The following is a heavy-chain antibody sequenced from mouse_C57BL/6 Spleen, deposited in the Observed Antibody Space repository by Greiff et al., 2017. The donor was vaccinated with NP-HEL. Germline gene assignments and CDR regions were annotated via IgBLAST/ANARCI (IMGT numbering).Heavy chain of an antibody. Sequence: EVNLVESGGGLVKPGGSLKLSCAASGFTFSSYTMSWVRQTPEKRLEWVATISGGGGNTYYPDSVKGRFTISRDNAKNTLYLQMSSLRSEDTALYYCARHPDGDWYFDVWGTGTTVTVSS. J-gene: IGHJ1*03. V-gene: IGHV5-9*01. D-gene: IGHD1-1*01. CDR1: GFTFSSYT. CDR2: ISGGGGNT. CDR3: ARHPDGDWYFDV.